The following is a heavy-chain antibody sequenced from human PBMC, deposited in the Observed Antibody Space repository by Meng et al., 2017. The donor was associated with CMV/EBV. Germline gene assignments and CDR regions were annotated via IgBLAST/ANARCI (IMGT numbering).Heavy chain of an antibody. Sequence: GESLKISCAASGFTFDDYGMSWVRQAPGKGLEWVSGINWNGGSTGYADSAKGRFTISRDNAKNSLYLQMNSLRAEDTALYHCAREWVLSRGRKQNAFDIWGQGTMVTVSS. CDR1: GFTFDDYG. CDR2: INWNGGST. CDR3: AREWVLSRGRKQNAFDI. D-gene: IGHD1-26*01. J-gene: IGHJ3*02. V-gene: IGHV3-20*01.